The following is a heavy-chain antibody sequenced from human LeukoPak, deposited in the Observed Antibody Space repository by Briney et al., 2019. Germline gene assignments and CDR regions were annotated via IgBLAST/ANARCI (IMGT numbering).Heavy chain of an antibody. CDR1: GGSISSGSYY. D-gene: IGHD6-13*01. J-gene: IGHJ4*02. Sequence: PSQTLSLTCTVSGGSISSGSYYWSWIRQPAGKGLEWIGRIYTSGSTNYNPSLKSRVTISVDTSKNQFSLKLSSVTAADTAVYYCARVAAAGLRGYFDYWGQGTLVTVSS. CDR2: IYTSGST. CDR3: ARVAAAGLRGYFDY. V-gene: IGHV4-61*02.